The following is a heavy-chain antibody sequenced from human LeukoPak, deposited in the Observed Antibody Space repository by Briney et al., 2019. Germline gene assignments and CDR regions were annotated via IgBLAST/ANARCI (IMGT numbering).Heavy chain of an antibody. CDR3: ASELFWSGYQIKDY. J-gene: IGHJ4*02. CDR1: GFTFSSYA. V-gene: IGHV3-23*01. CDR2: ISGSGGST. Sequence: PGGSLRLSCAASGFTFSSYAMSWVRQAPGKGLEWVSAISGSGGSTYYADSVKGRFTISRDNAKNTLYLQMNSLRAEDTAVYYCASELFWSGYQIKDYWGQGTLVTVSS. D-gene: IGHD3-3*01.